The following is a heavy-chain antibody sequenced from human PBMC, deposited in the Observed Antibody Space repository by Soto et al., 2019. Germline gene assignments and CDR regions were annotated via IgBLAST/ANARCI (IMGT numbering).Heavy chain of an antibody. CDR2: IYWDDDK. CDR3: AHAMLYCTGGSCSTWFDS. CDR1: GFSLSTHGVG. D-gene: IGHD2-15*01. J-gene: IGHJ5*01. Sequence: QITLKESGPTLVKPTQTLTLTCTFSGFSLSTHGVGVGWVRQPAGKALEWLALIYWDDDKRYSASLNSRLTITKDTSKNQVVLTNTNMDPVDTATYYCAHAMLYCTGGSCSTWFDSWGQGTLVTVSS. V-gene: IGHV2-5*02.